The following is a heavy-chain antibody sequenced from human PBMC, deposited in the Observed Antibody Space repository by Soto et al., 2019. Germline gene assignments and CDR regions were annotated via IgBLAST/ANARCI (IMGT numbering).Heavy chain of an antibody. CDR2: MNPNSGNT. Sequence: QVQLVQSGAEVKKPGASVKVSCRASGYTFTSYDINWVRQATGQGLEWMGWMNPNSGNTVYAQRFQGRVTMTRNTSISTAYMELSSLRSDDTAVYYCARERNWFDSWGQGTLVTVSS. CDR3: ARERNWFDS. CDR1: GYTFTSYD. J-gene: IGHJ5*01. V-gene: IGHV1-8*01.